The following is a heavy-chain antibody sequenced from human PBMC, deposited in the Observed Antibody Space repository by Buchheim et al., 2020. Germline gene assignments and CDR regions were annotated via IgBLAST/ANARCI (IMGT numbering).Heavy chain of an antibody. V-gene: IGHV3-74*01. J-gene: IGHJ6*02. Sequence: EVRLVESGGGLVRPGDSLRLSCGASGFLFSTYWMYWVRQVPGKGLVWVSRIRSDGSETNYADSVRGRFAVSRDNARSPLFLQMNSLRVEDTGVYFCARGYNFGYNYYYGMDVWGRGT. D-gene: IGHD5-12*01. CDR2: IRSDGSET. CDR1: GFLFSTYW. CDR3: ARGYNFGYNYYYGMDV.